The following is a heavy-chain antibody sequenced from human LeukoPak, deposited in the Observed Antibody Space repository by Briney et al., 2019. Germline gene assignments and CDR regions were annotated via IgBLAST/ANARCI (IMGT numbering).Heavy chain of an antibody. Sequence: SETLSLTCTVFGGSISSSSHYWGWIRQPPGEGLEWIGSIYFSGSTYYSPSLKSRVTISVDPSTNQFSLKLSSVIAADTAVYFCARHQWLGPFDSWGQGTLVTVSS. D-gene: IGHD6-19*01. CDR2: IYFSGST. V-gene: IGHV4-39*01. CDR3: ARHQWLGPFDS. CDR1: GGSISSSSHY. J-gene: IGHJ4*02.